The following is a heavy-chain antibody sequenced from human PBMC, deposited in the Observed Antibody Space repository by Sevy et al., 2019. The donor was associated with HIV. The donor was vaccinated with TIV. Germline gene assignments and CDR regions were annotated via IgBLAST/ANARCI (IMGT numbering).Heavy chain of an antibody. Sequence: GESLKISCVGSGFTFGDYYISWIRQAPGKGLECVAYISSRSSFTNYTDSVRGRFTISRDNAKNEVFLQMNSLRAEDTGVYYCARGAYDVRGQGTTVTVSS. V-gene: IGHV3-11*06. CDR1: GFTFGDYY. CDR3: ARGAYDV. J-gene: IGHJ3*01. CDR2: ISSRSSFT.